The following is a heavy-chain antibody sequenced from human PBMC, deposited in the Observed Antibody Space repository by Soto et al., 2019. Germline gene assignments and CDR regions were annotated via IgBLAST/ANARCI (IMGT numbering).Heavy chain of an antibody. CDR2: IRSKANNYAT. D-gene: IGHD2-21*01. Sequence: PGGSLRLSCAASGFTFSGSAMHWVRQASGKGLEWVGRIRSKANNYATAYAASVKGRFTISRDNAKNSLYLQMDSLRVEDTAVYYCANRHLNWGQGTMVTVSS. J-gene: IGHJ4*02. CDR3: ANRHLN. CDR1: GFTFSGSA. V-gene: IGHV3-73*01.